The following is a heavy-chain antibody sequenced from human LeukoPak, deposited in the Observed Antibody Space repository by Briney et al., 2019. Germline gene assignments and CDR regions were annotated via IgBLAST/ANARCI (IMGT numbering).Heavy chain of an antibody. CDR1: GYTFTGYY. Sequence: ASVKVSCKASGYTFTGYYMHWVRQAPGQGLEWMGWINPNSGGTNYAQKFQGRVTMTRDTSISTAYMELSRLRSDDTAVYYCAREGKWERNDAFDIWGQGTMVTVSS. D-gene: IGHD1-26*01. J-gene: IGHJ3*02. CDR2: INPNSGGT. CDR3: AREGKWERNDAFDI. V-gene: IGHV1-2*02.